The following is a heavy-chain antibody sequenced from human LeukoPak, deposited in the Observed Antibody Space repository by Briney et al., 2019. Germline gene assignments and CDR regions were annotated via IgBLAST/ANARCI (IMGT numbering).Heavy chain of an antibody. D-gene: IGHD5-18*01. V-gene: IGHV3-30*02. Sequence: GGSLRLSCAASGFTFSSYGMHWVRQAPGKGLEWVAFIRYDGSNKYYADSVKGRFTISRDNSKNTLYLQMNSLRAEDTAVYYCARDPGYSYGYLFDHWGQGTLVTVSS. J-gene: IGHJ4*02. CDR3: ARDPGYSYGYLFDH. CDR1: GFTFSSYG. CDR2: IRYDGSNK.